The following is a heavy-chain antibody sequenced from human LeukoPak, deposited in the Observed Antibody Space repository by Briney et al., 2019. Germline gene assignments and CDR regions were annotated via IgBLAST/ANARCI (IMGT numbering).Heavy chain of an antibody. CDR2: IYSSGTT. Sequence: PSETLSLTCTVSGGSINSYYWSWIRQPPGKGLEWIGYIYSSGTTNYNPSLKSRVTMSVDTSTNQFSLKLSSVTAADTAVYFCARDLGGYPFFMDVWGRGTTVIVSS. CDR3: ARDLGGYPFFMDV. D-gene: IGHD2-15*01. V-gene: IGHV4-59*01. J-gene: IGHJ6*03. CDR1: GGSINSYY.